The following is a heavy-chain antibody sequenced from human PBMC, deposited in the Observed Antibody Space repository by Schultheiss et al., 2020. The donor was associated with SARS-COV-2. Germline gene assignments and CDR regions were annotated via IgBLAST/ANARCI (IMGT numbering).Heavy chain of an antibody. CDR1: GGSISSYY. V-gene: IGHV4-59*08. CDR3: ARATGMGGYTIDY. CDR2: IYYSGST. D-gene: IGHD5-12*01. J-gene: IGHJ4*02. Sequence: GSLRLSCTVSGGSISSYYWSWIRQPPGKGLEWIGYIYYSGSTNYNPSLKSRVTISVDTSKNQFSLKLSSVTAADTAVYYCARATGMGGYTIDYWGQGTLVTVSS.